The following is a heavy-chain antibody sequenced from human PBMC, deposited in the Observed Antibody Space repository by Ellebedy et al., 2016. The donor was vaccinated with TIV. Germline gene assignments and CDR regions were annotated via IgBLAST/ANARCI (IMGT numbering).Heavy chain of an antibody. CDR1: ELTVTSNF. D-gene: IGHD3-10*01. CDR3: ARETYNDVDLKLWGIFDI. CDR2: IAIDSTT. V-gene: IGHV3-66*01. Sequence: GESLKISCAASELTVTSNFMSWVRQAPGKGLAWVSTIAIDSTTYYADSVKGRFTISRDNSKNTLDIQMNSLRAEDTAVYYRARETYNDVDLKLWGIFDIWGQGTMVTVSS. J-gene: IGHJ3*02.